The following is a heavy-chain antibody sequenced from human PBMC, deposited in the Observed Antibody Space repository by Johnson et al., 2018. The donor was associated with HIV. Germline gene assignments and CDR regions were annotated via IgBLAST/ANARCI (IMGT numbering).Heavy chain of an antibody. CDR2: ISGSGGST. Sequence: VQLVESGGGVVRPGGSLRLSCAASGFTFDDYAMHWVRQAPGKGLEWVSAISGSGGSTYYADSVKGRFTISRDSSKNTLYLQMNSLRAEDTAVYYCAKDFVTHGAFDIWGQGTMVTVSS. V-gene: IGHV3-23*04. CDR3: AKDFVTHGAFDI. J-gene: IGHJ3*02. CDR1: GFTFDDYA. D-gene: IGHD2-21*01.